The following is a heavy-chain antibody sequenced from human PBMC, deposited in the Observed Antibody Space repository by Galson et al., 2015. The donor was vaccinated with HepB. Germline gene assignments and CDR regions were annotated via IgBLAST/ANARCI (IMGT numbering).Heavy chain of an antibody. CDR3: ARHIFIPYYYDSSGYPDIDY. CDR2: ISAYNGNT. V-gene: IGHV1-18*01. J-gene: IGHJ4*02. D-gene: IGHD3-22*01. CDR1: GYTFTSYG. Sequence: SVKVSCKASGYTFTSYGISWVRQAPGQGLEWMGWISAYNGNTTYAQKLQGRVTMTTDTSTSTAYMELRILRSDDTAVYYCARHIFIPYYYDSSGYPDIDYWGQGTLVTVSS.